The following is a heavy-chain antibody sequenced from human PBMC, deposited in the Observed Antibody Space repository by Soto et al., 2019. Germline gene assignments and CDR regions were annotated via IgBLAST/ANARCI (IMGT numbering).Heavy chain of an antibody. CDR2: IYYSGST. CDR1: GGSISSYY. CDR3: ARAHFPPDYYDSSGYFFDY. V-gene: IGHV4-59*01. Sequence: PSETLSLTCTVSGGSISSYYWSWIRQPPGKGLEWIGYIYYSGSTNYNPSLKSRVTISVDTSKNQFSLKLSSVTAADTAVYYCARAHFPPDYYDSSGYFFDYWGQGTLVTVSS. J-gene: IGHJ4*02. D-gene: IGHD3-22*01.